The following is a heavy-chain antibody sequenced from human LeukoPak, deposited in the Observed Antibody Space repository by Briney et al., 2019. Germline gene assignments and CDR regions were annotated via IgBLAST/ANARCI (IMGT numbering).Heavy chain of an antibody. V-gene: IGHV3-7*01. CDR1: GFTFSSYW. CDR2: IKQDGSEK. J-gene: IGHJ4*02. Sequence: HPGGSLRLSCAASGFTFSSYWMSWVRQAPGKGLEWVANIKQDGSEKYYVDSVKGRFTISRDNSKNTLYLQMNSLRAEDTAVYYCAKARKGGSGSYDFDYWGQGTLVTVSS. CDR3: AKARKGGSGSYDFDY. D-gene: IGHD3-10*01.